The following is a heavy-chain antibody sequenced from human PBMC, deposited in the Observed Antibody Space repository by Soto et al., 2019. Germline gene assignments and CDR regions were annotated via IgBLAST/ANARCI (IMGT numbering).Heavy chain of an antibody. CDR2: IYYSGST. CDR3: ARDSSYYESSVPAKVEGWFDP. V-gene: IGHV4-31*03. Sequence: QVQLQESGPGLVKPSQTLSLTCTVSGGSISSGGYYWSWIRQHPGKGLEWIGYIYYSGSTYYNPSLKSRVTISVDTSKNQFSLKLSSVTAADTAVYYCARDSSYYESSVPAKVEGWFDPWGQGTLVTVSS. J-gene: IGHJ5*02. D-gene: IGHD3-22*01. CDR1: GGSISSGGYY.